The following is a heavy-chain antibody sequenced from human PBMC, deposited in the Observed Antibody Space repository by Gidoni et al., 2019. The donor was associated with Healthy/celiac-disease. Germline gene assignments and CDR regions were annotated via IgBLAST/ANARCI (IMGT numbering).Heavy chain of an antibody. D-gene: IGHD3-3*01. Sequence: QVQLVQSGAEVKKPGASVKVSCKASGYTFTSYGISWVRQAPGQGLEWMGWISAYNGNTNYAQKLQGRVTMTTDTSTSTAYMELRSLRSDDTAVYYCARDLRFLEWSHDNWFDPWGQGTLVTVSS. V-gene: IGHV1-18*01. J-gene: IGHJ5*02. CDR3: ARDLRFLEWSHDNWFDP. CDR1: GYTFTSYG. CDR2: ISAYNGNT.